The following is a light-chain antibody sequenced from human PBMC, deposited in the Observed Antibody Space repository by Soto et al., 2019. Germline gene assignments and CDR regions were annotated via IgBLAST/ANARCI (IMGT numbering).Light chain of an antibody. V-gene: IGKV3-15*01. Sequence: EIVMTQSPATLSVSPGERATLSCRASQSVSSNLAWYQQNPGQAPRLLIYDASTRATGIPARFSGSGSGTEFTLTISSLQSEDFALYYCQQYNNWPPYTFGQGTKLEIK. CDR1: QSVSSN. J-gene: IGKJ2*01. CDR3: QQYNNWPPYT. CDR2: DAS.